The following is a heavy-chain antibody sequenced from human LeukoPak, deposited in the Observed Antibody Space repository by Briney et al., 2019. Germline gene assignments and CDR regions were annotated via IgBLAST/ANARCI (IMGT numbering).Heavy chain of an antibody. CDR3: ARDGYCSSTSCYDAFDI. D-gene: IGHD2-2*03. Sequence: SETLSLTCTVSGGSIGGYYWSWIRQPGGRGLEWIGRFYSSGSTNYNPPLESRVTMSVDTSKNQFSLKLSSVTAADTAVYYCARDGYCSSTSCYDAFDIWGQGTMVTVSS. J-gene: IGHJ3*02. CDR1: GGSIGGYY. CDR2: FYSSGST. V-gene: IGHV4-4*07.